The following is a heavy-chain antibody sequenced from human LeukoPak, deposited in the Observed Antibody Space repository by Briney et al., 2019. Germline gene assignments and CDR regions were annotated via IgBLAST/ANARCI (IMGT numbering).Heavy chain of an antibody. Sequence: PSETLSLTCTVSGGSISSSSYYWSWIRQPPGKGLEWIGYIYYSGSTNYNPSLKSRVTISVDTSKNQFSLKLSSVTAADTAVYYCARDSGTTGEVKFVPWGQGILVTVSS. V-gene: IGHV4-61*01. CDR2: IYYSGST. CDR3: ARDSGTTGEVKFVP. J-gene: IGHJ5*02. CDR1: GGSISSSSYY. D-gene: IGHD4-17*01.